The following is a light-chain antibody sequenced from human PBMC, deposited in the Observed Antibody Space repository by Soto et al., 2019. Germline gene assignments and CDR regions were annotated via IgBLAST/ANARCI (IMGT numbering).Light chain of an antibody. Sequence: EIVLTQSPATLSLSPGESATLSCRASQSVSSYLAWSQQKPGQAPRLLIYDASNSATGIPARFSGSGSGTDFTLTISSLEPEDFAVYYCQQRSNWPPLTFGGGTKVEIK. J-gene: IGKJ4*01. CDR2: DAS. V-gene: IGKV3-11*01. CDR1: QSVSSY. CDR3: QQRSNWPPLT.